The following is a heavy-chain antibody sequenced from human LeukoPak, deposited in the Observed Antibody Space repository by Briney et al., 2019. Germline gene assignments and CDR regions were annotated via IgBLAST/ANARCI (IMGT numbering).Heavy chain of an antibody. J-gene: IGHJ2*01. CDR1: GRSISSYY. CDR3: ARLRRVTVATYNYYYLDL. D-gene: IGHD6-19*01. CDR2: IYYSGST. V-gene: IGHV4-59*08. Sequence: SETLSLTCTVSGRSISSYYWSWIRQPPGKGLEWIGYIYYSGSTNYTPSLKNRVTISVDTSKNQFSLKLSSVTAAGTAVYYCARLRRVTVATYNYYYLDLWGRGTLVTVSS.